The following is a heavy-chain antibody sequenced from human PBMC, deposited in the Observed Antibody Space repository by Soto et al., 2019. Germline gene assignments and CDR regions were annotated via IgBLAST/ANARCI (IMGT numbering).Heavy chain of an antibody. CDR3: VRDQQWLLPVPLNFDS. CDR2: ISAFNGET. Sequence: QIQLVQSGAEVKKPGASVKVSCKASGFTFSDYGFSWVRQAPGRGLEWMGWISAFNGETNYTQKSEGRVAMTTDAATPTAYMELRSLPVDDTAVYYCVRDQQWLLPVPLNFDSWGQGTVVTVSS. J-gene: IGHJ4*02. D-gene: IGHD6-19*01. V-gene: IGHV1-18*01. CDR1: GFTFSDYG.